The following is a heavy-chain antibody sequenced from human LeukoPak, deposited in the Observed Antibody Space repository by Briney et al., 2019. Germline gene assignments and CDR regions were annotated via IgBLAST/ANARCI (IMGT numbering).Heavy chain of an antibody. CDR3: AKGADSSGYFRPFDY. CDR2: ISGSGGST. D-gene: IGHD3-22*01. V-gene: IGHV3-23*01. CDR1: GFTFSRYA. J-gene: IGHJ4*02. Sequence: GGSLRLSCAASGFTFSRYAISWARQAPGKGLEWVSAISGSGGSTYYADSVKGRFTISRDNSKNTLYLQMNSLRAEDTAVYCCAKGADSSGYFRPFDYWGQGTLVTVSS.